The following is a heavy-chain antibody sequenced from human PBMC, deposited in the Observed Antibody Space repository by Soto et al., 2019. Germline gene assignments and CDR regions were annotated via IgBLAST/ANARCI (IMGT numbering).Heavy chain of an antibody. V-gene: IGHV1-18*01. Sequence: QVQLVQSGAAVKKPGASVKVSCKASGYTFTSYGISWVRQAPGQGLEWMGWISAYNGNTNYAQKLQGRVTMTTDTSTSTAYMELRSLRSDDTAVYYCARLEWLSFPAVPPYGMDVWDQGTTVTVSS. CDR2: ISAYNGNT. CDR3: ARLEWLSFPAVPPYGMDV. CDR1: GYTFTSYG. D-gene: IGHD3-3*01. J-gene: IGHJ6*02.